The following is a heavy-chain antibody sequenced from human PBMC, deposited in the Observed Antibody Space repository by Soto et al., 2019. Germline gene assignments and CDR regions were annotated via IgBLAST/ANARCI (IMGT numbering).Heavy chain of an antibody. Sequence: RSQTLSLTCAISGDSVSSNSAAWNWIRQSPSRGLEWLGRTYYRSKWYNDYAVSVKSRITINPDTSKNQFSLRLNSVTPADTAVYYCARARFLAARLSVPYYYYGMDVWGQGTTVTVSS. J-gene: IGHJ6*02. CDR1: GDSVSSNSAA. V-gene: IGHV6-1*01. D-gene: IGHD6-6*01. CDR2: TYYRSKWYN. CDR3: ARARFLAARLSVPYYYYGMDV.